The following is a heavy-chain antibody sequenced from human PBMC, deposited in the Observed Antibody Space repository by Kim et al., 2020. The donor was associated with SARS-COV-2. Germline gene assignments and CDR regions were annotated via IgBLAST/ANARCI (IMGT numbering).Heavy chain of an antibody. CDR3: AKVFGEPASDCDY. Sequence: GGSLRLSCAASGFTFSNYYMHWVRQAPGKGLVWVSRIISDGSTISYADSVKGRFTISSDNAKSTLYLQMNSLRVEDTAVYYCAKVFGEPASDCDYWGQG. J-gene: IGHJ4*02. CDR2: IISDGSTI. V-gene: IGHV3-74*01. CDR1: GFTFSNYY. D-gene: IGHD2-2*01.